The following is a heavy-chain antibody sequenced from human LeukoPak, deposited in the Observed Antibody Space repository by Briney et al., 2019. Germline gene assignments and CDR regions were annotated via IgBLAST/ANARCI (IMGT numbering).Heavy chain of an antibody. V-gene: IGHV5-51*01. CDR1: GYTFNYW. J-gene: IGHJ3*02. CDR3: ARQDYGDKVYYDSSGYSYDAFDI. Sequence: TPGETLKIYCKGSGYTFNYWIAWVRQVPGKGLEWMGVIHPGDSDTRYSPSFQGQVTISADKSISTAYLQWSSLKASDTAMYYCARQDYGDKVYYDSSGYSYDAFDIWGQGTMVTVSS. D-gene: IGHD3-22*01. CDR2: IHPGDSDT.